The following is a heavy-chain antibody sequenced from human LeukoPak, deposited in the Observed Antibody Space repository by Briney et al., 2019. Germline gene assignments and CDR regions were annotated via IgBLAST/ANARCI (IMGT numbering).Heavy chain of an antibody. Sequence: SETLSLTCAVSGGSINSNYWWTWVRQSPGKGLEWIGEIYHTGSVNYNLSLESRVTISRDRSKNQFSLMLRSVTAADTAVYYCARHYDLWSGYNYWGQGLLVTVST. CDR3: ARHYDLWSGYNY. CDR1: GGSINSNYW. CDR2: IYHTGSV. D-gene: IGHD3-3*01. J-gene: IGHJ4*02. V-gene: IGHV4-4*02.